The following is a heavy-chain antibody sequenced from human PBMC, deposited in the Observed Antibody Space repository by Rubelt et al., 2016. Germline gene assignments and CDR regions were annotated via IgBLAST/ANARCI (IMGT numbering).Heavy chain of an antibody. J-gene: IGHJ4*02. V-gene: IGHV3-15*07. Sequence: RQAPGKGLEWVGRIKSKTDGGTTDYAAPVKGRFTISRDDSKNTLYLQMNSLKTEDTAVYYCTTPSYYYGSGSRDYWRQGTLVTVSS. CDR2: IKSKTDGGTT. CDR3: TTPSYYYGSGSRDY. D-gene: IGHD3-10*01.